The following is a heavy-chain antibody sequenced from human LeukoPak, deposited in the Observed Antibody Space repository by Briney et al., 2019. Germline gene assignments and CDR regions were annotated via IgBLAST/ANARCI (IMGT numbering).Heavy chain of an antibody. Sequence: SETLSLTCTVSGGSISSYYWSWIRQPPGKGLEWIGYIYYSGSTNYNPSLKSQVNISVDTSKNQFPLKVTSVTAADTAVYYCARLPCISTSCSRRWAFDYWGQGTLVTVSS. CDR2: IYYSGST. CDR3: ARLPCISTSCSRRWAFDY. CDR1: GGSISSYY. V-gene: IGHV4-59*08. J-gene: IGHJ4*02. D-gene: IGHD2-2*01.